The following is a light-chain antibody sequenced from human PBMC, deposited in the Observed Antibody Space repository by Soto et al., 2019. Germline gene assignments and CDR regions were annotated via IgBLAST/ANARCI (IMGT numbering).Light chain of an antibody. CDR2: GAS. Sequence: EIVMTQSPATLSVSPGERATLSCRASQSVSSNLAWYQQKPGQAPRLLIYGASTRATGIPARFSGSGSGTEITLTISSLQSEDFAVYYCQQYDNWPLTFGGGTKV. CDR3: QQYDNWPLT. V-gene: IGKV3-15*01. CDR1: QSVSSN. J-gene: IGKJ4*01.